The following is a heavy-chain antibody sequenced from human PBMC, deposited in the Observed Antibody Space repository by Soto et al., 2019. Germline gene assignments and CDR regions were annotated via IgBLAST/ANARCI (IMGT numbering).Heavy chain of an antibody. D-gene: IGHD6-19*01. J-gene: IGHJ4*02. V-gene: IGHV1-18*04. CDR3: ARDLEQWLVRNDY. CDR2: MSIYNGKT. Sequence: VASVKVSCKASGYTFTSYGISWVRQAPGQGLEWMGWMSIYNGKTNYARKFQGRVTMTTDTSTSTVYMELRSLRSDDTAVYYCARDLEQWLVRNDYWGQGTLVTVSS. CDR1: GYTFTSYG.